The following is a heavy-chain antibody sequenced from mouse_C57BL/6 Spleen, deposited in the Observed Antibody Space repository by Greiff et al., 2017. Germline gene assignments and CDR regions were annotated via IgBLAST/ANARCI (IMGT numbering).Heavy chain of an antibody. D-gene: IGHD2-13*01. CDR3: ARSGGDAQAWFAY. CDR1: GFNIKDDY. V-gene: IGHV14-4*01. Sequence: VQLQQSGAELVRPGASVKLSCTASGFNIKDDYMHWVKQRPEQGLEWIGWIDPENGDTEYASKLKGKATLTADKSSSTAYMQLSSLTSEDSAVYVCARSGGDAQAWFAYWGQGTLVTVSA. J-gene: IGHJ3*01. CDR2: IDPENGDT.